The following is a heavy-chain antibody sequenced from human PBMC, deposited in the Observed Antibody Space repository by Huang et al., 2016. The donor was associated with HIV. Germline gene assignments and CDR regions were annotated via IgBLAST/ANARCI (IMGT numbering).Heavy chain of an antibody. CDR2: ISAHKTDS. CDR1: GYTFSNYG. D-gene: IGHD2-21*02. J-gene: IGHJ1*01. V-gene: IGHV1-18*04. CDR3: ARGPLFGDREYFQH. Sequence: QVQLVQSGAEVKKPGASVKVSCKASGYTFSNYGISWVRQVPGQGLEWMGWISAHKTDSPYAQNLQGRVTLTTDTSTSTAYLELTSLRSDDTAVYYGARGPLFGDREYFQHWGQGTLVTVSS.